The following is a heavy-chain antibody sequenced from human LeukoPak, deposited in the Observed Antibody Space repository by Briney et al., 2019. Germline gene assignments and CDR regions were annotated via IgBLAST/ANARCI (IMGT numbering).Heavy chain of an antibody. J-gene: IGHJ6*02. Sequence: SETLSLTCAVYGGSFSGYYWSWIRQPPGNGLEWIGEINHSGSTNYNPSLKSRVTISVDTSKNQFSLKLSSVTAADTAVYYCARLPLYSSSWYPDYYGMDVWGQGTTVTVSS. D-gene: IGHD6-13*01. CDR1: GGSFSGYY. V-gene: IGHV4-34*01. CDR2: INHSGST. CDR3: ARLPLYSSSWYPDYYGMDV.